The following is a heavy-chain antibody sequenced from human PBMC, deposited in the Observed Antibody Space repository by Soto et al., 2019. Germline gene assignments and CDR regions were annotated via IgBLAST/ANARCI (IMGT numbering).Heavy chain of an antibody. V-gene: IGHV4-59*01. CDR2: IYYSGST. CDR1: GGSISSYY. J-gene: IGHJ4*02. Sequence: QVQLQESGPGLVKPSETLSLTCTVSGGSISSYYWSWIRQPPGKGLEWIGYIYYSGSTNYNPSLKSRVTISVDTSKNQFSLKLSSVTAADTAVYYCASQLRGGSYFDYWGQGTLVTVSS. D-gene: IGHD1-26*01. CDR3: ASQLRGGSYFDY.